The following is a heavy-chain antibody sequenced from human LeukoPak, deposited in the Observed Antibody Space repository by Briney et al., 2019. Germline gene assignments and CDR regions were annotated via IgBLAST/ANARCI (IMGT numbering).Heavy chain of an antibody. V-gene: IGHV3-23*01. CDR1: GFTFSSYA. Sequence: GGFLRLSCAASGFTFSSYAMSWVRQAPGKGLEWVSAISGSGGSTYYADSVKGRFTISRDNSKNTLYLQMNSLRAEDTAVYYCAKGYYDFWSGYYDYWGQGTLVTVSS. J-gene: IGHJ4*02. CDR3: AKGYYDFWSGYYDY. CDR2: ISGSGGST. D-gene: IGHD3-3*01.